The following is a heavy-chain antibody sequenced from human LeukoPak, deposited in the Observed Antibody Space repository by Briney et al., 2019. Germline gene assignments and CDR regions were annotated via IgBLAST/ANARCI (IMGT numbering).Heavy chain of an antibody. J-gene: IGHJ6*02. CDR3: ARDPDQGYCSGGSCYYYYYGMDV. D-gene: IGHD2-15*01. V-gene: IGHV3-30-3*01. Sequence: GKSLRLSCAASGFTFSSYAMHWVRQAPGKGLEWVAVISYDGSNKYYADSVKGRFTISRDNSKNTLYLQMNSLRAEDTAVYYCARDPDQGYCSGGSCYYYYYGMDVWGQGTTVTVSS. CDR2: ISYDGSNK. CDR1: GFTFSSYA.